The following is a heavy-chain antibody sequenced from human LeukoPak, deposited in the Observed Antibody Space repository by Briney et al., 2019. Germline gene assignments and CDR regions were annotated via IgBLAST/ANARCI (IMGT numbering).Heavy chain of an antibody. J-gene: IGHJ3*02. D-gene: IGHD6-19*01. CDR2: TYYRSKWYN. CDR3: ARDWGWDSSGWSGDAFDI. Sequence: SQTLSLTCAISGDSVSSNSAAWNWIRQSPSRGFEWLGRTYYRSKWYNDYAVSVKSRITINPDTSKNQFSLQLNSVTPEDTAVYYCARDWGWDSSGWSGDAFDIWGQGTMVTVSS. V-gene: IGHV6-1*01. CDR1: GDSVSSNSAA.